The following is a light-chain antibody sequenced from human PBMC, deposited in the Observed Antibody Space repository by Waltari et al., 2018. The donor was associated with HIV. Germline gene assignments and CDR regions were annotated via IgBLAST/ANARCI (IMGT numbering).Light chain of an antibody. V-gene: IGLV1-44*01. J-gene: IGLJ2*01. CDR3: AAWDDTLNGL. CDR2: SNN. CDR1: TSNLGTNL. Sequence: QSVLTQPPSASGTPGQNVTISCSGNTSNLGTNLVNWYQQFPGAAPKLLIYSNNQRPSGVPARFSGSKSGTSASLAISGLQSEDEADYFCAAWDDTLNGLFGGGTKLTVL.